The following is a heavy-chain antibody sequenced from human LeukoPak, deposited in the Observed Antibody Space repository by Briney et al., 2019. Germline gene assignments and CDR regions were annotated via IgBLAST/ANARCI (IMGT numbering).Heavy chain of an antibody. CDR3: ARHDLGGNTPFDY. CDR1: GYTFTNYY. D-gene: IGHD4-23*01. V-gene: IGHV1-46*01. CDR2: INPSGSST. J-gene: IGHJ4*02. Sequence: ASVKVSCKTFGYTFTNYYMHWVRQAPGQGLEWMGIINPSGSSTIYAQKFQGRVTMTRDTSTSTDFMELSSLRSEDTAVYYCARHDLGGNTPFDYWGQGTLVTVSS.